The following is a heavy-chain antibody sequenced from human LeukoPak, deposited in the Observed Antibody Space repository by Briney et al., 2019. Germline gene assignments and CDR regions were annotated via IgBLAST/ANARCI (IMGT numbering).Heavy chain of an antibody. CDR2: IYYSGST. Sequence: PSETLSLTCTVSGGSISSSSYYWGWIRQPPGTGLEWIGSIYYSGSTYYNPSLKSRVTISVDTSKNQFSLKLSSVTAADTAVYYCAGSREITMSRVYFQHWGQGTLVTVSS. CDR1: GGSISSSSYY. D-gene: IGHD3-22*01. V-gene: IGHV4-39*07. CDR3: AGSREITMSRVYFQH. J-gene: IGHJ1*01.